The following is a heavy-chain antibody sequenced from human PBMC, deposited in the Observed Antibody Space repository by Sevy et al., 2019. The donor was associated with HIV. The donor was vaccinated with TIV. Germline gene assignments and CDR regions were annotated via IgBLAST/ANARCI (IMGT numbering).Heavy chain of an antibody. J-gene: IGHJ4*02. D-gene: IGHD5-12*01. CDR1: GGSVSSGSYY. V-gene: IGHV4-61*01. Sequence: SETLSLTCTVSGGSVSSGSYYWSWIRQPPGKGLEWIGYIYYSGSTNYNPSLKSRVTISVDTSKNQFSLKLGSVTAADTAVYYCAGDLALSSGYDKYFDYWGQGTLVTVSS. CDR2: IYYSGST. CDR3: AGDLALSSGYDKYFDY.